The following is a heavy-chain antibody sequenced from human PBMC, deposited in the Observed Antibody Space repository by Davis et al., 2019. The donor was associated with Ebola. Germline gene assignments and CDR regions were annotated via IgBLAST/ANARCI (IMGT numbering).Heavy chain of an antibody. D-gene: IGHD6-6*01. J-gene: IGHJ6*02. CDR3: ARGGQLVIWYYYYGMDV. CDR1: GFTFSSYA. Sequence: GESLQISCAASGFTFSSYAMHWVRQAPGKGLEWVAVISYDGSNKYYADSVKGRFTISRDNSKNTLYLQMNSLRAEDTAVYYCARGGQLVIWYYYYGMDVWGQGTTVTVSS. CDR2: ISYDGSNK. V-gene: IGHV3-30-3*01.